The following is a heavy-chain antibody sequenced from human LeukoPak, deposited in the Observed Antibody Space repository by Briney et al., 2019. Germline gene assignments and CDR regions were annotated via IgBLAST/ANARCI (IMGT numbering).Heavy chain of an antibody. CDR1: GGSFSGYY. CDR2: IYYSGST. J-gene: IGHJ5*02. CDR3: ARLGGYSGFEP. D-gene: IGHD3-22*01. Sequence: SETLSLTCAVYGGSFSGYYWSWIRQPPGKGLEWIGSIYYSGSTYYNPSLKSRVTISVDTSKNQFSLKLSSVTAADTAVYYCARLGGYSGFEPWGQGALVTVSS. V-gene: IGHV4-34*01.